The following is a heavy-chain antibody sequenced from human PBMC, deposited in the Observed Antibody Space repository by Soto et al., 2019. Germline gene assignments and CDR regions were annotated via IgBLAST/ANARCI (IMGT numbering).Heavy chain of an antibody. CDR1: GGSISSGGYY. CDR2: IYYSGSN. D-gene: IGHD5-12*01. V-gene: IGHV4-31*03. Sequence: QVQLQESGPGLVKPSQTLSLTCTVSGGSISSGGYYWSWIRQHPGKGLECIGYIYYSGSNYYNPSLKCRVTLSVDTSKNQFSLKLSSVTAADTAVYYCALGGGYNVPEYFQHWGQGTLVTVSS. J-gene: IGHJ1*01. CDR3: ALGGGYNVPEYFQH.